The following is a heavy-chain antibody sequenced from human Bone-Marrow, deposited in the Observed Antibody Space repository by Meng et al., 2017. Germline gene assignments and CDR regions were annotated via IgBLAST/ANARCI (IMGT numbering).Heavy chain of an antibody. D-gene: IGHD6-13*01. CDR3: VRDEDISAAGYLFGDY. V-gene: IGHV1-2*02. J-gene: IGHJ4*02. CDR2: INPNSGGT. Sequence: ASVKVSCKASGYTLTGYYMHWVRQAPGQGLEWMGWINPNSGGTNYAQKFQGRVTMTRDTSISTAYMELSRLRSDDTAVYYCVRDEDISAAGYLFGDYWGQGTLVTVSS. CDR1: GYTLTGYY.